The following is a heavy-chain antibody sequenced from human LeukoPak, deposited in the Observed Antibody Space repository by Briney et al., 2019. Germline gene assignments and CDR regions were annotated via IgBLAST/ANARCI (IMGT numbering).Heavy chain of an antibody. Sequence: GGSLRLSCAASGFTFSSYAMSWVRQSPGKGLEWVSAISGSGGSTYYADSVKGRFTISRDNSKNTLYLQMNSLRAEDTAVYYCAKPENIVVVPAAMGGYSGYDLDYWGQGTLVTVSS. J-gene: IGHJ4*02. D-gene: IGHD2-2*01. CDR3: AKPENIVVVPAAMGGYSGYDLDY. V-gene: IGHV3-23*01. CDR2: ISGSGGST. CDR1: GFTFSSYA.